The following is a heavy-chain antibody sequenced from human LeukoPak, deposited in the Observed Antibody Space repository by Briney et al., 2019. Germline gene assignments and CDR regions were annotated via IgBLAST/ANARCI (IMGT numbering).Heavy chain of an antibody. CDR1: GGSFSSGSYY. D-gene: IGHD4-23*01. CDR2: IYYSGSI. CDR3: ARRGGPSDY. Sequence: PSETLSLTCTVSGGSFSSGSYYWRWLRQPPGKGLEWIGYIYYSGSINYNPSLMSRVTISLDTSKNQFSLKLSSVTAADTAVYYCARRGGPSDYWGQGTLVTVSS. V-gene: IGHV4-61*01. J-gene: IGHJ4*02.